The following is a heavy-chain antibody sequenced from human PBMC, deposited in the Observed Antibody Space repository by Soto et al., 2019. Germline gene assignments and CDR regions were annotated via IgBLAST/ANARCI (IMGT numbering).Heavy chain of an antibody. D-gene: IGHD2-15*01. CDR3: ARDGCSGSNCLNWFDP. V-gene: IGHV3-53*04. CDR1: GFTVSSNY. CDR2: IYSGGST. J-gene: IGHJ5*02. Sequence: GGSLRLSCAASGFTVSSNYMSWVRQAPGKGLEWVSVIYSGGSTYYADSVKGRFTISRHNSKNTLYLQMNSLRAEDTAVYYCARDGCSGSNCLNWFDPWGQGTLVTVS.